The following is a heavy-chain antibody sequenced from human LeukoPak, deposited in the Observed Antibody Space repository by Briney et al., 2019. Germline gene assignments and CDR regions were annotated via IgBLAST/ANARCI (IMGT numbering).Heavy chain of an antibody. CDR1: GFTFSTYA. CDR2: ISYDGSKR. V-gene: IGHV3-30*09. CDR3: ARDYDTSGSYFDFFDY. D-gene: IGHD3-22*01. J-gene: IGHJ4*02. Sequence: GGSLRLSCAASGFTFSTYAVHWVRQAPGKGLEWVAVISYDGSKRYYADSVKGRFAISRDNSKNAFLQMNSLRAEDTAVYYCARDYDTSGSYFDFFDYWGQGTLVTVSS.